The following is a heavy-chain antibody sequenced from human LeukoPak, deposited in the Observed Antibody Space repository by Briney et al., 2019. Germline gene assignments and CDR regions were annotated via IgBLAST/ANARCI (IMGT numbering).Heavy chain of an antibody. Sequence: GGSLRLSCAASGFTFSTSWMHWVRQAPGKGLVWVSHINRDGSRTTYADSVKGRFTISRDNSKNTLYLQMSCLRAEDTAVYYCARDSGFSGAQRGEFWGQGTLVTVSS. J-gene: IGHJ4*02. V-gene: IGHV3-74*01. CDR3: ARDSGFSGAQRGEF. D-gene: IGHD2/OR15-2a*01. CDR2: INRDGSRT. CDR1: GFTFSTSW.